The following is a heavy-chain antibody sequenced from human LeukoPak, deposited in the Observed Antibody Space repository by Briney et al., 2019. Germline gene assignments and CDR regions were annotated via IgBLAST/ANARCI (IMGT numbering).Heavy chain of an antibody. CDR3: VGGYSRGIGDY. CDR2: IYYSGST. J-gene: IGHJ4*02. CDR1: GGSISSSSYY. V-gene: IGHV4-39*07. D-gene: IGHD3-22*01. Sequence: PSETLSLTCTASGGSISSSSYYWGWICQPPGKGLEWIGSIYYSGSTYYNPSLKSRVTISVDTSKNQFSLKLSSVTAADTAVYYCVGGYSRGIGDYWGQGTLVTVSS.